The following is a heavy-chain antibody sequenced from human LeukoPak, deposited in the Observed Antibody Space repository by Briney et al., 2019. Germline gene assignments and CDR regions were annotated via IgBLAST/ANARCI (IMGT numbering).Heavy chain of an antibody. V-gene: IGHV3-30-3*01. CDR1: GFTFSSYA. CDR2: ISYDGSNK. J-gene: IGHJ3*02. CDR3: ARGRQQLVRDAFDI. D-gene: IGHD6-13*01. Sequence: GGSLRLSCAASGFTFSSYAMHWVRQAPGKGLEWVAVISYDGSNKYYADFVKGRFTISRDNSKNTLYLQMNSLRAEDTAVYYCARGRQQLVRDAFDIWGQGTMVTVSS.